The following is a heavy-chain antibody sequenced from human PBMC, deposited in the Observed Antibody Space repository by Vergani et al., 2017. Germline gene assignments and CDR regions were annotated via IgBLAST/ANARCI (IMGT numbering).Heavy chain of an antibody. CDR1: GYTFTSYY. D-gene: IGHD5-18*01. V-gene: IGHV1-46*01. J-gene: IGHJ6*02. Sequence: QVQLVQSGAEVKKPGASVKVSCKASGYTFTSYYMHWVRQAPGQGLEWMGIINTSGCSTSYAQKSQGRVTMTMDTSTSTVYMGLRSLSSEDTAVYYCARGSGGYSSGTVDYGMDVWGQGTTGTVSS. CDR3: ARGSGGYSSGTVDYGMDV. CDR2: INTSGCST.